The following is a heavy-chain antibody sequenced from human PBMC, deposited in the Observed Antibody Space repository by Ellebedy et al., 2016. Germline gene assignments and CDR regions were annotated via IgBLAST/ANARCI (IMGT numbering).Heavy chain of an antibody. D-gene: IGHD1-26*01. CDR1: GFTFSNYA. CDR3: TRQNDSGSYFDDF. CDR2: ISDDVTYK. V-gene: IGHV3-30*04. Sequence: GGSLRLSXAASGFTFSNYALHWVRQAPGKGLEWVAVISDDVTYKYYTDSVKGRFTISRDNSKNTLHLQMNSLRNEDTAVYYCTRQNDSGSYFDDFWGQGTLVTVSS. J-gene: IGHJ4*02.